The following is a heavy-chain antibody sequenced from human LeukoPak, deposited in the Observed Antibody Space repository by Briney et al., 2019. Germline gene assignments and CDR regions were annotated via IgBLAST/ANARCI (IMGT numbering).Heavy chain of an antibody. CDR3: ARDPGPIYGDYEKISWFDP. CDR1: GYTFTNYA. D-gene: IGHD5-12*01. J-gene: IGHJ5*02. CDR2: INAGNGDT. V-gene: IGHV1-3*01. Sequence: GASVKVSCKTSGYTFTNYALHWVRQAPGQRFEWMGWINAGNGDTKYSQKFQGRVTITRDTSASTAYMELSSLRSEDTAIYYCARDPGPIYGDYEKISWFDPWGQGTLVTVSS.